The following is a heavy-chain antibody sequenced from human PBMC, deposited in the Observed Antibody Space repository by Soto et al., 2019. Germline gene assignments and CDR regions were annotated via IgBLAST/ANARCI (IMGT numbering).Heavy chain of an antibody. J-gene: IGHJ6*03. Sequence: EVQLVESGGGLVQPGGSLRLSCAASGFTFSSYWMSWVRQAPGKGLEWVASIKQDGSKKYYVDSVKGRFTISRDNAKNSLYLQINSLRAENTAVYYCTRCSYGCYYYMDVWGKGTTVTVSS. CDR2: IKQDGSKK. CDR3: TRCSYGCYYYMDV. CDR1: GFTFSSYW. V-gene: IGHV3-7*01. D-gene: IGHD3-16*01.